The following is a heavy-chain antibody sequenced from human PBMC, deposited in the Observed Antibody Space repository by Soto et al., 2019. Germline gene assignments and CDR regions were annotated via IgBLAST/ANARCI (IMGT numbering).Heavy chain of an antibody. CDR3: ARDRQLRYAFDI. CDR1: GFTFSSYG. V-gene: IGHV3-33*01. D-gene: IGHD5-18*01. CDR2: IWYDGSNK. J-gene: IGHJ3*02. Sequence: QVQLVESGGGVVQPGRSLRLSCAASGFTFSSYGMHWVRQAPGKGLEWVAVIWYDGSNKYYADSVKGRFTISRDNSKNTLYLQMNSLRAEDTAVYYCARDRQLRYAFDIWCQGTMVTVSS.